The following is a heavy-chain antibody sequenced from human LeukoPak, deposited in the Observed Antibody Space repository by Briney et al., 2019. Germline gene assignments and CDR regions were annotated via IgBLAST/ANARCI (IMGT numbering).Heavy chain of an antibody. V-gene: IGHV4-34*01. CDR3: ARTLHYYGSGSYAY. Sequence: SETLSLTCAVYGGSFSGYYWSWIRQPPGKGLEWIGEINHSGSTNYNPSLKSRVTISVDTSKNQFSLKLSSVTAADTAVYYCARTLHYYGSGSYAYWGQGTLVTVS. D-gene: IGHD3-10*01. J-gene: IGHJ4*02. CDR1: GGSFSGYY. CDR2: INHSGST.